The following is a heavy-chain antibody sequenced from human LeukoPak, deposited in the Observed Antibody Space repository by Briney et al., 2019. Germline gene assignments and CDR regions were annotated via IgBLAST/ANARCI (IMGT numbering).Heavy chain of an antibody. D-gene: IGHD6-6*01. Sequence: ASVKVSCKASGYTFTGYYMHWVRQAPGQGLEWMGWINPNSGGTNYAQKFQGRVTMTRDTSISTAYMELSRLRSDDTAVYYCARAHLVAARPGHYYYGMDVWGQGTTVTVSS. CDR3: ARAHLVAARPGHYYYGMDV. CDR1: GYTFTGYY. V-gene: IGHV1-2*02. CDR2: INPNSGGT. J-gene: IGHJ6*02.